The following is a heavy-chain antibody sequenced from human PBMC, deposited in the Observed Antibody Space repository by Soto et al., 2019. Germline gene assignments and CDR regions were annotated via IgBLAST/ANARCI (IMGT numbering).Heavy chain of an antibody. CDR2: ISGSGGST. D-gene: IGHD6-19*01. Sequence: GGSLRLSCAASGFTFSSYAMSWVRQAPGKGLEWASAISGSGGSTYYADSVKGRFTISRDNSKNTLYLQMNSLRAEDTAVYYCAKDTRIAVASNWGQGTLVTVSS. V-gene: IGHV3-23*01. CDR3: AKDTRIAVASN. CDR1: GFTFSSYA. J-gene: IGHJ4*02.